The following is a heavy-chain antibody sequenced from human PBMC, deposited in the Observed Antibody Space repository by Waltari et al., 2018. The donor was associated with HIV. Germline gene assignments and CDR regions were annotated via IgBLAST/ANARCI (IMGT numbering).Heavy chain of an antibody. V-gene: IGHV4-38-2*02. J-gene: IGHJ3*02. CDR3: ASFPSYYYDSSGYKRGAFDI. CDR1: GYSISSGYY. Sequence: QVQLQESGPGLVKPSETLSLTCTVSGYSISSGYYWGWIRQPPGKGLEWIGSIYHRGSTYHNPSLKSRVTISVGTSKNQFSLKLSSVTAADTAVYYCASFPSYYYDSSGYKRGAFDIWGQGTMVTVSS. CDR2: IYHRGST. D-gene: IGHD3-22*01.